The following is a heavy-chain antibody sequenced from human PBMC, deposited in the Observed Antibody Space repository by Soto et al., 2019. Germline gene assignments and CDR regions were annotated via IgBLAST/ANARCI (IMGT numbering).Heavy chain of an antibody. CDR2: VTADGGT. CDR1: GFPVSSHA. D-gene: IGHD2-15*01. Sequence: GGALRLSCEGSGFPVSSHAITWIRPAPGEGPEWVSTVTADGGTYYADSVKGRFAMSRDTSENTLYLQMNSLGAEDTAAYYCAPHVYCSGGSCQYDAFAIRGQGTMVT. J-gene: IGHJ3*02. V-gene: IGHV3-23*01. CDR3: APHVYCSGGSCQYDAFAI.